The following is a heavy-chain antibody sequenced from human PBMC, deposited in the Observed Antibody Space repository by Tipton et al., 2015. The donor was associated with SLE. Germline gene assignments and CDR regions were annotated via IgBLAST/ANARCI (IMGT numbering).Heavy chain of an antibody. Sequence: TLSLTCTVSGGSISSSTYYWGWIRQPQGKGLEWIGNIYYSGSIYYSGSTYCTPSLKSRITISVDTSNNQFSLKLSSVTAADTAVYFCARDSSVEGYAFDIWGQGTMVTVSS. D-gene: IGHD2-15*01. CDR1: GGSISSSTYY. J-gene: IGHJ3*02. CDR2: IYYSGSIYYSGST. V-gene: IGHV4-61*05. CDR3: ARDSSVEGYAFDI.